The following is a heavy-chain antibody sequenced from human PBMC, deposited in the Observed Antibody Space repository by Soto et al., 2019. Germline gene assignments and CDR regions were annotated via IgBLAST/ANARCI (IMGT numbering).Heavy chain of an antibody. Sequence: SETLSLTCTVSGGSVTNSSYYWGWIRQSPGKGLEWIGSVYYRGRSYSKSSVKSRVTIAVDTSKNRFSLSLNSVTASDTAVYFCVSQRTTVPTQAYFDYWGPGALVTVSS. J-gene: IGHJ4*02. V-gene: IGHV4-39*01. CDR1: GGSVTNSSYY. CDR2: VYYRGRS. CDR3: VSQRTTVPTQAYFDY. D-gene: IGHD4-17*01.